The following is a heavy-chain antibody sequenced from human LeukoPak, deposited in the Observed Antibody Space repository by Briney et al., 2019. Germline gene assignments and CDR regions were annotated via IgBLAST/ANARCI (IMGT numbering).Heavy chain of an antibody. D-gene: IGHD3-3*01. V-gene: IGHV4-59*01. CDR1: GGSISSYY. J-gene: IGHJ4*02. CDR3: ARALSSYWHY. CDR2: ISYSGST. Sequence: SETLSLTCTVSGGSISSYYWSWIRQPPGKGLEWIGYISYSGSTNYNPSLKSRVTISVDTSKNQFSLKLSSVTAADTAVYYCARALSSYWHYWGQGTLVTVSS.